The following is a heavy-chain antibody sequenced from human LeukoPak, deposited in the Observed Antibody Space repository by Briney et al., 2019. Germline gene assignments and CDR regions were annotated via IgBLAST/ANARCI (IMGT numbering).Heavy chain of an antibody. CDR3: AKGGNAFGAGGFDP. D-gene: IGHD3-16*01. Sequence: PGGSLRLSCAASGFNFDMHAMTWIRQAPAKGLERVAGISGSGTKTYYTESVKGRFTISRDNSKNTLYLQMDSLRVEDTATYWCAKGGNAFGAGGFDPWGQGTLLTVPP. V-gene: IGHV3-23*01. J-gene: IGHJ5*02. CDR1: GFNFDMHA. CDR2: ISGSGTKT.